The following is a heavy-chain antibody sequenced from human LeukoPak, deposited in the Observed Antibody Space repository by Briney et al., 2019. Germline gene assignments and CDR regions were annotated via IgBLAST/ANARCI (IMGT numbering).Heavy chain of an antibody. CDR1: GGTFSSYA. V-gene: IGHV1-69*06. Sequence: GASVKVSCKASGGTFSSYASSWVRQAPGQGLEWMGGIIPIFGTANYAQKFQGRVTITADKSTSTAYMELSSLRSEDTAVYYCARWGANMVRGVIFSYYGMDVWGKGTKVTVSS. CDR3: ARWGANMVRGVIFSYYGMDV. CDR2: IIPIFGTA. J-gene: IGHJ6*04. D-gene: IGHD3-10*01.